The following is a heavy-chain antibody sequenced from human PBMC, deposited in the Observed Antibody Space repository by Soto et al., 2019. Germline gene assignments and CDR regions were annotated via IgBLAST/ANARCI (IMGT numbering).Heavy chain of an antibody. D-gene: IGHD2-15*01. J-gene: IGHJ4*02. V-gene: IGHV3-7*01. CDR1: GFTFSNYW. Sequence: GGSLRLSCAASGFTFSNYWMTWVRQAPGKGLEWVANIKEDGSEKHYVDSVKGRFTISRDNAKNSLYLQMNSLRVEDTAVYFCSRDVVVGAKALNYWGPGALVTVS. CDR2: IKEDGSEK. CDR3: SRDVVVGAKALNY.